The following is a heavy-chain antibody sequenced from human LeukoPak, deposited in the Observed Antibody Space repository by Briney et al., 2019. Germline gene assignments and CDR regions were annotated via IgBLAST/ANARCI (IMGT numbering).Heavy chain of an antibody. D-gene: IGHD3-22*01. Sequence: GGSLRLSCAASGFTFSSYAMHWVRQAPGKGLEWVAVISYDGSNKYYADSVKGRFTISRDNSKNTLYLQMNSLRAEDTAVYYCASDGVITRYFDYWGQGTLVTVSS. J-gene: IGHJ4*02. CDR2: ISYDGSNK. CDR1: GFTFSSYA. V-gene: IGHV3-30-3*01. CDR3: ASDGVITRYFDY.